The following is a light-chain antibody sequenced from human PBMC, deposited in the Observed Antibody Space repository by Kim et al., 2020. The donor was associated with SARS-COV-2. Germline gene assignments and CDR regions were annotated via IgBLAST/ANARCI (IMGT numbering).Light chain of an antibody. V-gene: IGLV2-8*01. J-gene: IGLJ1*01. CDR2: GVN. CDR1: SSDVGSYNY. Sequence: GPSVTISGTGTSSDVGSYNYVPWFQQHPGNAPKLILYGVNKRPSGVPDRFSGSKSGNTASLTVSGLQAEDEADYYCSSYVGSNGYVFGAGTKVTVL. CDR3: SSYVGSNGYV.